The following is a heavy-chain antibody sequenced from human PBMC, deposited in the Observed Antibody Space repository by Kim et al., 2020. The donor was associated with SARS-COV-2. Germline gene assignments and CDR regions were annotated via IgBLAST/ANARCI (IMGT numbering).Heavy chain of an antibody. D-gene: IGHD2-21*02. CDR3: AKDRKQDGYLDD. CDR2: ISGSGGST. V-gene: IGHV3-23*01. J-gene: IGHJ4*02. CDR1: GFTFSSYA. Sequence: GGSLRLSCAASGFTFSSYAMRWVRQAPGKGLEWVSAISGSGGSTYYADSMKGRFTISRDNSKNTLYLQMNSLRAEDTAVYYCAKDRKQDGYLDDWGQGTLVTLSS.